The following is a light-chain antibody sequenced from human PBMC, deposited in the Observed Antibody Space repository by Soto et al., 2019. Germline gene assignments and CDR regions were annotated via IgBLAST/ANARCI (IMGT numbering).Light chain of an antibody. V-gene: IGKV1-39*01. CDR1: QSVSTY. CDR2: GAS. CDR3: QLSYNKPTT. Sequence: DIQMTQSPSTLSGSLGDRVTITCRASQSVSTYLNWYQQKPGKAPNLLIYGASSLQSGVPSRFSGSGSGTEFTLTITSLQPGDFATYYCQLSYNKPTTFGQGTKVDIK. J-gene: IGKJ2*01.